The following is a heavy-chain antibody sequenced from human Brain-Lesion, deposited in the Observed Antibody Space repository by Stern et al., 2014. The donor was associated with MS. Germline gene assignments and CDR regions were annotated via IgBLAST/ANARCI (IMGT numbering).Heavy chain of an antibody. J-gene: IGHJ6*02. CDR3: ARDQRGITIFGVVTDYYYLGMDV. D-gene: IGHD3-3*01. CDR1: GYIFTGYY. CDR2: INPNTSGT. Sequence: QMQLVQAGAGVKKPGASVKVSCKTSGYIFTGYYIHWVRQAPGKGLEWMPWINPNTSGTKYAQKFQGRVTMSRDTSISTAYVELSSLTSDDTAVYYCARDQRGITIFGVVTDYYYLGMDVWGQGTTVTVSS. V-gene: IGHV1-2*02.